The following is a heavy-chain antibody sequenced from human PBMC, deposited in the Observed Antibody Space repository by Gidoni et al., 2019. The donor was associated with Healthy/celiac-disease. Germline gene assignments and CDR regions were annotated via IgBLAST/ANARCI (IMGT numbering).Heavy chain of an antibody. V-gene: IGHV3-73*01. D-gene: IGHD6-13*01. Sequence: EVQLVASVGGLVQPGGSRNLSCAASAFTFRGSAMHWVRQASGKGLEWVGRIRSKANSYATAYAASVKGRFTISRDDSKNTAYLQMNSLKTEDTAVYYCMVRVYSSSWYYYYYGMDVWGQGTTVTVSS. CDR3: MVRVYSSSWYYYYYGMDV. J-gene: IGHJ6*02. CDR1: AFTFRGSA. CDR2: IRSKANSYAT.